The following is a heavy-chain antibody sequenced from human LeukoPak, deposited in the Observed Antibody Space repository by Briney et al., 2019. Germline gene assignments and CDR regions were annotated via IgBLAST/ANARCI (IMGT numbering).Heavy chain of an antibody. Sequence: PSETLSLTCTVSGGSISSYYWSWIRQPPGKGLEWIGYIYYSGSTNYNPSLKGRVTISVDTSKNQSSLKLSSVTAADTAVYYCARQGRITMVRGVRPTFDYWGQGTLVTVSS. CDR3: ARQGRITMVRGVRPTFDY. CDR1: GGSISSYY. J-gene: IGHJ4*02. V-gene: IGHV4-59*08. CDR2: IYYSGST. D-gene: IGHD3-10*01.